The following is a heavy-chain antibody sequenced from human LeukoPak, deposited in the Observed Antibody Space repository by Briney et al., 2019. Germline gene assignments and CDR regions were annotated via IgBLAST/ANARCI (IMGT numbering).Heavy chain of an antibody. CDR1: GGSISSGGYY. CDR2: IYYSGST. CDR3: ARSEAGAVYYDSSGYPDAFDI. D-gene: IGHD3-22*01. Sequence: PSQTLSLTCTVSGGSISSGGYYWSWIRQHPGKGLEWIGYIYYSGSTYYNPSLKSRVTISVDTSKNQFSLKLSSVTAADTAVYYCARSEAGAVYYDSSGYPDAFDIWGQGTMVTVPS. J-gene: IGHJ3*02. V-gene: IGHV4-31*03.